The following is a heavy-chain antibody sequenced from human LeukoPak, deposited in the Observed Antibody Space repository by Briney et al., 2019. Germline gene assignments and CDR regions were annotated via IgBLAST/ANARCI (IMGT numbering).Heavy chain of an antibody. J-gene: IGHJ4*02. CDR2: MNSNSGKT. D-gene: IGHD3-10*01. CDR1: RYTFTTYD. Sequence: ASVKVSYKASRYTFTTYDIMWVRQAAGQEREGMGWMNSNSGKTGSVQKLQGRVTRTGDTSINTAYMELHSLTSEDTAVYYCARGRGGTVVRGYFDYWGQGTLVTVSS. V-gene: IGHV1-8*01. CDR3: ARGRGGTVVRGYFDY.